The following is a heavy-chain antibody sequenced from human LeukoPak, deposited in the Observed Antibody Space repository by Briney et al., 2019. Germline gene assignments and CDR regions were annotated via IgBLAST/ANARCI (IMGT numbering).Heavy chain of an antibody. CDR2: IYTSGST. J-gene: IGHJ5*02. V-gene: IGHV4-4*09. D-gene: IGHD6-13*01. CDR3: ARGGSSLNWFDP. Sequence: PSETLSLTCTVSGGSISSYYWSWIRQPPGKGLEWIGHIYTSGSTNYNPSLKSRVTISVDTSKNQFSLKLSSVTAADTAVYYCARGGSSLNWFDPWGQGTLVTVSS. CDR1: GGSISSYY.